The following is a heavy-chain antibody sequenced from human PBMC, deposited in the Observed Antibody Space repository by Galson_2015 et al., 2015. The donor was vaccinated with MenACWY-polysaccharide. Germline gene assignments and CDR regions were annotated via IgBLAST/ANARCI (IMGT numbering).Heavy chain of an antibody. J-gene: IGHJ4*02. CDR3: ARLNSGSPPFYFDY. CDR2: ISPGGSRT. D-gene: IGHD1-26*01. Sequence: SVKVSCKASGYTFTNYWMHWVRQAPGQGLEWMGVISPGGSRTGYAQEFQGRVTMTWDTSANTVYMDLSSLRSEDTAVYYCARLNSGSPPFYFDYWGQGTPVSVSS. V-gene: IGHV1-46*03. CDR1: GYTFTNYW.